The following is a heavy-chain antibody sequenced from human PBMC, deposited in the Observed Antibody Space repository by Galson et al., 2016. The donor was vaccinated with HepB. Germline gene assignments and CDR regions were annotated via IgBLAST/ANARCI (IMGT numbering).Heavy chain of an antibody. D-gene: IGHD3-3*01. V-gene: IGHV3-23*01. CDR2: ISGSGYTT. Sequence: SLRLSCAASGFTFNNYAMSWVRQAPGKGLEWVSSISGSGYTTYYAGSVKDRFTISRDNSGNILDLQMNSLRVEDTAVYYCTKVYEFWRYVMDVWGQGTSVTVSS. CDR1: GFTFNNYA. CDR3: TKVYEFWRYVMDV. J-gene: IGHJ6*02.